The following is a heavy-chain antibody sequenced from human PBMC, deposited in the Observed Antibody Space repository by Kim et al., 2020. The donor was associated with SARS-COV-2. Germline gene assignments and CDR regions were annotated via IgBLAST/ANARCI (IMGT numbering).Heavy chain of an antibody. V-gene: IGHV3-30-3*01. CDR2: ISYDGSNK. CDR3: ARGLRFLEWPLHY. CDR1: GFTFSSYA. J-gene: IGHJ4*02. D-gene: IGHD3-3*01. Sequence: GGSLRLSCAASGFTFSSYAMHWVRQAPGKGLEWVAVISYDGSNKYYADSVKGRFTISRDNSKNTLYLQMNSLRAEDTAVYYCARGLRFLEWPLHYWGQGTLVTVSS.